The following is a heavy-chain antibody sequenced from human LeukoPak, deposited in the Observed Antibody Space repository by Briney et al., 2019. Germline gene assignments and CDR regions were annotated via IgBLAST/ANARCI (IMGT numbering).Heavy chain of an antibody. D-gene: IGHD6-13*01. Sequence: GRSLRLSCAASGFTFSSYGMHWVRQAPGKGLEWVAVISYDGSNKYYADSVKGRFTISRDNSKNTLYLQMNSLRAEDTAVYYCAKDLARNVIAAAGIDYWGQGTLVTVSS. J-gene: IGHJ4*02. CDR3: AKDLARNVIAAAGIDY. V-gene: IGHV3-30*18. CDR2: ISYDGSNK. CDR1: GFTFSSYG.